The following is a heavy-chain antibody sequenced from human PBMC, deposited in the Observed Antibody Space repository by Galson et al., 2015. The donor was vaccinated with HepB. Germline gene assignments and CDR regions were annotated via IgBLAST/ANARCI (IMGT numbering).Heavy chain of an antibody. Sequence: QSGAEVKKPGESLTISCTASGYTFTNYWISWVRQMPGKGLEWMGRIDPTDSYINYRPSFQGHATISVDKSTSTAFLHWSSLQASDTAVYYCARLQSSIAVAGDYWGQGTLITVSS. CDR1: GYTFTNYW. CDR2: IDPTDSYI. V-gene: IGHV5-10-1*01. D-gene: IGHD6-19*01. J-gene: IGHJ4*02. CDR3: ARLQSSIAVAGDY.